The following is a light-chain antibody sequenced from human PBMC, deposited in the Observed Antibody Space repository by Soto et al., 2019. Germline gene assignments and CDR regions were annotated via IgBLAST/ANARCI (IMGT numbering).Light chain of an antibody. V-gene: IGKV3-20*01. CDR2: GVS. Sequence: EIVLTQSPGTLSLSPGEGATLACRASQTISSNFLAWYQQKPGQAPRLLIYGVSIRATGIPDRFSGSGSGTDFTLTISRLEPEDFAVYYCQQCGSSPWTFGQGTTVEIK. CDR1: QTISSNF. CDR3: QQCGSSPWT. J-gene: IGKJ1*01.